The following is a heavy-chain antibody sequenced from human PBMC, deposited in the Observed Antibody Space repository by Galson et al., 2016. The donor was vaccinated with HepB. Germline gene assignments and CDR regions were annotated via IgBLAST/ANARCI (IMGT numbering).Heavy chain of an antibody. J-gene: IGHJ4*02. V-gene: IGHV3-23*01. CDR2: ISGSGGRT. Sequence: SLRLSCAASGFTFSGYAMSWVRQAPGKGLEWVAVISGSGGRTYYADSVKGRFTISRDNSKNTLYLQMNSLRPEDTAVYYCAKSGQITTVVVFIIRGNYFDNWGQGTLVTVSS. D-gene: IGHD3-22*01. CDR3: AKSGQITTVVVFIIRGNYFDN. CDR1: GFTFSGYA.